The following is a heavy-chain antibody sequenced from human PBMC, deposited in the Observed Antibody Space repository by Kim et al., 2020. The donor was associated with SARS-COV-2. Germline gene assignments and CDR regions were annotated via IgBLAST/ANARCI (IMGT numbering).Heavy chain of an antibody. D-gene: IGHD4-17*01. Sequence: GESLKISRKATGYSFSSFWIAWVRQTPGKGLEWLGIIWPGDSETIHYNPSSQGQVTISADASLNTAYLQWTSLRASDSAVYFCARHGETNDYGDYLLSPFVYWGPGTQVTVSS. CDR3: ARHGETNDYGDYLLSPFVY. CDR1: GYSFSSFW. CDR2: IWPGDSET. V-gene: IGHV5-51*01. J-gene: IGHJ4*02.